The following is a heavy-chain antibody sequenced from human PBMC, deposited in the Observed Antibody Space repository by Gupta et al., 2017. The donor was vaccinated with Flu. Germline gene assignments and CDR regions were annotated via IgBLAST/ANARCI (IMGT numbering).Heavy chain of an antibody. Sequence: EVQLVESGGGLVPPGGSLRLSCAASGFTFSSYDMHLRRQATGKGLEWVSAIGTAGDTYYPGSVKGRFTISRENAKNSLYLQMNSLRAGDTAVYYCARDRWNYRRYYGMDVWGQGTTVTVSS. J-gene: IGHJ6*02. CDR1: GFTFSSYD. D-gene: IGHD1-7*01. CDR2: IGTAGDT. V-gene: IGHV3-13*01. CDR3: ARDRWNYRRYYGMDV.